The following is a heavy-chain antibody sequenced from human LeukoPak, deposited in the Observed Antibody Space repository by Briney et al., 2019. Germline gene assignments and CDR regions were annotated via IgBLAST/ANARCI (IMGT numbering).Heavy chain of an antibody. CDR2: IKQDGSEK. CDR1: GFTFSSYW. V-gene: IGHV3-7*01. J-gene: IGHJ6*03. CDR3: ARVKFCSSTSCPGYMDV. Sequence: PGGSLRLSCAASGFTFSSYWMSWVRQAPGKGLEWVANIKQDGSEKYYVDSVKGRFTISRDNAKNSLYLQMNSLRAEDTAVYYCARVKFCSSTSCPGYMDVWGKGTTVTVSS. D-gene: IGHD2-2*01.